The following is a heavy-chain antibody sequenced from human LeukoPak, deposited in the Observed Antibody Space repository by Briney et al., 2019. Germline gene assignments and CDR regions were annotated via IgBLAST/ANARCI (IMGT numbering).Heavy chain of an antibody. Sequence: SETLSPTCAVYGGSFSGYYWSWIRQPPGKGLEWIGEINHSGSTNYNPSLKSRVTISVDTSKNQFSLKLSSVTAADTAVYYCARPGNRRITIIGVAPGWFDPWGQGTLVTVSS. J-gene: IGHJ5*02. CDR3: ARPGNRRITIIGVAPGWFDP. CDR2: INHSGST. D-gene: IGHD3-3*01. CDR1: GGSFSGYY. V-gene: IGHV4-34*01.